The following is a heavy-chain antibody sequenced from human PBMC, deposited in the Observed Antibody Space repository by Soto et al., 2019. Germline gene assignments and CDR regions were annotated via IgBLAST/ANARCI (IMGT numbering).Heavy chain of an antibody. V-gene: IGHV4-31*03. CDR1: GGSISSGGYY. D-gene: IGHD3-22*01. J-gene: IGHJ4*02. CDR3: ARGEYYDSSGYPTHFDY. CDR2: IYYSGST. Sequence: PSETLSLTCTVSGGSISSGGYYWSWIRQHPGKGLEWIGYIYYSGSTYYNPSLKSRVTISVDTSKNQFSLKLSSVTAADTAVYYCARGEYYDSSGYPTHFDYWGQGTLVTVSS.